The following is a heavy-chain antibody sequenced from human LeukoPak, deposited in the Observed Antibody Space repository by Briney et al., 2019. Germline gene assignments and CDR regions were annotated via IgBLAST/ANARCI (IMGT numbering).Heavy chain of an antibody. CDR2: ISWNGGSI. CDR3: AKGYRKGRWLPLDY. CDR1: GFIFDDYA. Sequence: ALRLSCAASGFIFDDYAMHWVRQAPGKGLEWVSGISWNGGSIGYADSAKGRFTISRDNAKNSLYLQMNSLRAEDTALYYCAKGYRKGRWLPLDYWGQGTLVTVSS. D-gene: IGHD5-24*01. J-gene: IGHJ4*02. V-gene: IGHV3-9*01.